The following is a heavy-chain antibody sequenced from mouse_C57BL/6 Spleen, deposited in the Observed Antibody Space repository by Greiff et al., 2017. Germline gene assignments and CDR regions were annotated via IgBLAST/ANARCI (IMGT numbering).Heavy chain of an antibody. D-gene: IGHD1-1*01. V-gene: IGHV14-4*01. J-gene: IGHJ2*01. Sequence: EVQLQQSGAELVRPGASVKLSCTASGFNIKDDYMHWVKQRPEQGLEWIGWIDPENGDTEYASKFQGKATITAHTSSNTAYLQLSSLTSEDTAVYYCTTYYGSSYNYWGQGTTLTVSS. CDR3: TTYYGSSYNY. CDR2: IDPENGDT. CDR1: GFNIKDDY.